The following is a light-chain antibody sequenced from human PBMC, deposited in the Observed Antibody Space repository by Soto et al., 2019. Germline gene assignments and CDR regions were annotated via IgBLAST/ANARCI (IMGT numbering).Light chain of an antibody. J-gene: IGLJ3*02. V-gene: IGLV2-14*01. CDR2: EVS. CDR1: RGDVGGYNY. Sequence: QSALTQPASVSGSPGQSITISCTGTRGDVGGYNYVSWYQQYPGKAPKLMIYEVSNRPSGVSDRFSGSKSGNTASLAISGLQAEDEADYYCCSYTSSNTWVFGGGTKVTVL. CDR3: CSYTSSNTWV.